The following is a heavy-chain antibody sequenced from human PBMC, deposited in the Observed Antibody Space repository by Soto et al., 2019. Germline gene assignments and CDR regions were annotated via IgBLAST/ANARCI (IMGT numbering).Heavy chain of an antibody. CDR2: IFHDGNT. CDR1: GASIGSGGW. V-gene: IGHV4-4*02. Sequence: KASETLSLTCAVSGASIGSGGWWSWFRQPPGKGLEWIAEIFHDGNTNYSPSLKSRVTISVDKSQNQFSLNVYSVTAADTAVYYCARHEGWTGPDQWGQGTLVTV. CDR3: ARHEGWTGPDQ. J-gene: IGHJ5*02. D-gene: IGHD2-8*02.